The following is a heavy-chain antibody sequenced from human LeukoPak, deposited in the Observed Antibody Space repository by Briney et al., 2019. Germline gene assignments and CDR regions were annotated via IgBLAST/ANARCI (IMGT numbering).Heavy chain of an antibody. CDR2: ISGSGSTI. CDR3: ARTIHYFGY. J-gene: IGHJ4*02. CDR1: GFTFSSYS. D-gene: IGHD2-21*01. V-gene: IGHV3-48*04. Sequence: GGSLRLSCAASGFTFSSYSMNWVRQAPGKGLEWVSYISGSGSTIYYTDSVKGRFTISRDNAKKSLFLQINSLRAEDTAVYYCARTIHYFGYWGQGALVTVSS.